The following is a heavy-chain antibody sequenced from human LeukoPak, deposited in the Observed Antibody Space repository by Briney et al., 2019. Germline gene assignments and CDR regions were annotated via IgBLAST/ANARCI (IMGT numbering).Heavy chain of an antibody. J-gene: IGHJ5*02. CDR1: GGSISSSSYY. Sequence: SETLSLTCTVSGGSISSSSYYWGWIRQPPGKGLEWIGSIYYSGSTNYNPSLKSRVTISVDTSKNQFSLKLSSVTAADTAVYYCARARRRFDPWGQGTLVTVSS. V-gene: IGHV4-39*07. CDR3: ARARRRFDP. CDR2: IYYSGST.